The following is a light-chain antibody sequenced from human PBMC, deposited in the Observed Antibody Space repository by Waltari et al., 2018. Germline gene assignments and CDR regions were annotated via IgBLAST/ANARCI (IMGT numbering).Light chain of an antibody. V-gene: IGLV6-57*03. J-gene: IGLJ3*02. CDR3: QSYDFNNRV. Sequence: NFMLTQSHAVSASPGKTITISCTRSSGNIGSAYIQWYQQRPGSAPTTVIYENIKRPSEIQERCSGFIDSSSNSATLTLSGLKTEEEADYCCQSYDFNNRVFCGGNKVTVL. CDR1: SGNIGSAY. CDR2: ENI.